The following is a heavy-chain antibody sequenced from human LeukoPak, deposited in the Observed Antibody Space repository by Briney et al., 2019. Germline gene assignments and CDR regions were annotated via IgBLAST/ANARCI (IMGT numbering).Heavy chain of an antibody. V-gene: IGHV3-33*01. J-gene: IGHJ4*02. CDR1: GFTFSAYA. CDR3: ARDRCSTTSCFDY. CDR2: IWYDGSKK. D-gene: IGHD2/OR15-2a*01. Sequence: PGRSLVLSCAASGFTFSAYAMHWVRQAPGKGLEWVALIWYDGSKKYYADSVKGRFTISRDDSKNTLDLQMNSLRAVDTAVYYCARDRCSTTSCFDYWGQGTLVTVSS.